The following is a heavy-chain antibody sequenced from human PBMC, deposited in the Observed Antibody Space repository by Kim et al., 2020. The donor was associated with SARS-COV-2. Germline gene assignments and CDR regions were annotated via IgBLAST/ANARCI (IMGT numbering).Heavy chain of an antibody. J-gene: IGHJ4*02. Sequence: GGSLRLSCAASGFTFSSYAMYWVRQAPGKGLEWVAGISFDGSQEYYADSVKGRFTISRDRSKNTLYVEMDSLRAEDTAVYYCARRQYYNGRTYYPFDFWGQGTLVTVSS. CDR1: GFTFSSYA. V-gene: IGHV3-30*04. CDR3: ARRQYYNGRTYYPFDF. D-gene: IGHD3-22*01. CDR2: ISFDGSQE.